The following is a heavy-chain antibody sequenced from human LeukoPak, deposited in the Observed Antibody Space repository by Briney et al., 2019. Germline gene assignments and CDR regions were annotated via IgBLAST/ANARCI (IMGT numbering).Heavy chain of an antibody. Sequence: GGSLRLSCAASGLTFRNHAIHWVRQAPGKGLEWVTVISHDGGNDYYRDSVKGRFTISRDNSRDTVFLQMNSLRPGDTAVYYCVGSPTYYNVDVWGKGTTVTVSS. CDR2: ISHDGGND. CDR3: VGSPTYYNVDV. CDR1: GLTFRNHA. J-gene: IGHJ6*03. V-gene: IGHV3-30-3*01. D-gene: IGHD3-10*01.